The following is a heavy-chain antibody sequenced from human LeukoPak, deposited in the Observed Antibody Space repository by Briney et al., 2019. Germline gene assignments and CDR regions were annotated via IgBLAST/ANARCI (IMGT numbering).Heavy chain of an antibody. V-gene: IGHV3-33*01. Sequence: GSSLRLSCAASGFSFSHYGMHWVHQAPRNGLDWVAVIWYDGSNKYYADSVKGRFTISRDNSKNTLYLQMNSLRAEDTAVYYCARDLMAAAPRLGGMDVWGQGTTVTVSS. D-gene: IGHD6-13*01. CDR3: ARDLMAAAPRLGGMDV. J-gene: IGHJ6*02. CDR1: GFSFSHYG. CDR2: IWYDGSNK.